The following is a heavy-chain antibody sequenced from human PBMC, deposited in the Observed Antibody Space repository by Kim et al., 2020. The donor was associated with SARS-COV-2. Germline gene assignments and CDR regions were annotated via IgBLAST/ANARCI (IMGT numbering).Heavy chain of an antibody. CDR1: GLAFSSYW. J-gene: IGHJ4*02. Sequence: GGSLRLSCAASGLAFSSYWMFWVRQPPGKGLLWVSHIKGDGSATVYADSVKGRFTVSRDNAKNTLYLQLSTLRAEDTAVYYCATSNNWSFDYWGPGTLVT. CDR3: ATSNNWSFDY. D-gene: IGHD1-1*01. CDR2: IKGDGSAT. V-gene: IGHV3-74*01.